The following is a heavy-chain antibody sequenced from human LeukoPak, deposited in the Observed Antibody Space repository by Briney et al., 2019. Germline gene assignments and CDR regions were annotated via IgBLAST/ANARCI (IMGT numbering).Heavy chain of an antibody. CDR3: AKDRFWSGCPRYCFDS. CDR1: GFPFSTYS. Sequence: GGSLRLSCVASGFPFSTYSMSWVRQAPGKGLEWVAAIFGSGAHSFYADSVKGRFTISRDNSKDTLFLEMNSLRVEDTARYYCAKDRFWSGCPRYCFDSWGQGVLVTVSS. D-gene: IGHD3-3*01. J-gene: IGHJ4*02. CDR2: IFGSGAHS. V-gene: IGHV3-23*01.